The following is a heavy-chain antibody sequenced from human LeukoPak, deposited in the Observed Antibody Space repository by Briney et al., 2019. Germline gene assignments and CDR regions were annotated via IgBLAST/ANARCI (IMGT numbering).Heavy chain of an antibody. CDR1: GGSFSGYY. D-gene: IGHD6-6*01. CDR3: ARDLPSIARLYYFDY. Sequence: PSETLSLTCAVYGGSFSGYYWSWIRQPPGKGLEWIGEINHSGSTNYNPSLKSRVTISVDTSKNQFSLKLSSVTAADTAVYYCARDLPSIARLYYFDYWGQGTLVTVSS. J-gene: IGHJ4*02. CDR2: INHSGST. V-gene: IGHV4-34*01.